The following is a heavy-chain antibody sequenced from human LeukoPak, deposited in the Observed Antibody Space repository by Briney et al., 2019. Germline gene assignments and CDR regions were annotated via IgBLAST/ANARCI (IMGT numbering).Heavy chain of an antibody. J-gene: IGHJ4*02. CDR1: GFTFSSDS. Sequence: GRSLRLSCAASGFTFSSDSMQRVCQTPRKGLEWVADISNEGSNKYYADSGKGRFTISRDNSKNTLYLQMNSLRAEDTAVYYCAKSPLYCDFWSGNDYWGQGTLVTVSS. CDR3: AKSPLYCDFWSGNDY. CDR2: ISNEGSNK. D-gene: IGHD3-3*01. V-gene: IGHV3-30*18.